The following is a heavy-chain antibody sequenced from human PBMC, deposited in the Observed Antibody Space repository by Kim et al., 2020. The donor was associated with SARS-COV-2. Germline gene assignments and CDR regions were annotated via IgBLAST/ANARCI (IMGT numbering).Heavy chain of an antibody. Sequence: GESLKISCKGSGYSFTSYWIVWVRQMPGKGLEWMGIIYPGDSDTRYSPSFQGQVTISADKSISTAYLQWSSLKASDTAMYYCATQLTYCGGDCYRYFDYWGQRTLFTVSS. J-gene: IGHJ4*02. CDR1: GYSFTSYW. D-gene: IGHD2-21*02. V-gene: IGHV5-51*01. CDR2: IYPGDSDT. CDR3: ATQLTYCGGDCYRYFDY.